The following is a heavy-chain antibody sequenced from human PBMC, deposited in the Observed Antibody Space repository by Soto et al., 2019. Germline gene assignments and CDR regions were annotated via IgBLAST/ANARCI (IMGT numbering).Heavy chain of an antibody. D-gene: IGHD5-12*01. Sequence: GGPLRLSAPAPGFTFSISGMHWVRQPPGKGLGGVAVRPYDATNRYYADSVKGRFTIPRDTAKNTLYLQMNSLSAEATAVYYWARTDIMAAPSDYYGIDVWGQGTPVTVSS. CDR1: GFTFSISG. CDR2: RPYDATNR. V-gene: IGHV3-33*01. J-gene: IGHJ6*02. CDR3: ARTDIMAAPSDYYGIDV.